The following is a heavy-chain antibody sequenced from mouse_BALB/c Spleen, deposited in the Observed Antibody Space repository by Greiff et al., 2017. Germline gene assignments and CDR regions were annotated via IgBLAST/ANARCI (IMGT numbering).Heavy chain of an antibody. CDR2: ISNGGGST. V-gene: IGHV5-12-2*01. CDR1: GFTFSSYT. Sequence: EVKVEESGGGLVQPGGSLKLSCAASGFTFSSYTMSWVRQTPEKRLEWVAYISNGGGSTYYPDTVKGRFTISRDNAKNTLYLQMSSLKSEDTAMYYCARHRVRPKGAMDYRGQGTSVTVSS. CDR3: ARHRVRPKGAMDY. J-gene: IGHJ4*01.